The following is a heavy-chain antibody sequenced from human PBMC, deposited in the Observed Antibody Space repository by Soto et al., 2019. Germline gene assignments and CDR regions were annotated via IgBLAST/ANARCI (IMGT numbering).Heavy chain of an antibody. Sequence: SVQVSCQTSGGSFSSYAFSWVRQAPGQGLEWMGRMTPLFATSESSQKFQARVTITADRSTKTVYMELRSLRFEDQAVYYCAREVRFLAQFEKANYIDYWGQGTQVTVSS. J-gene: IGHJ4*02. CDR2: MTPLFATS. CDR3: AREVRFLAQFEKANYIDY. V-gene: IGHV1-69*06. D-gene: IGHD3-3*01. CDR1: GGSFSSYA.